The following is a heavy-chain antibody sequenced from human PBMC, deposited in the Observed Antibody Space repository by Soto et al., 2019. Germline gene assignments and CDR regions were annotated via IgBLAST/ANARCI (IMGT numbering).Heavy chain of an antibody. CDR3: ARARDDLLYAY. V-gene: IGHV3-66*01. D-gene: IGHD2-2*02. Sequence: PGGSLRLSCAASGFTVSSTYMSWVRQAPGKGLEWISVLYSGGTTYYADSVKGRFSISRDTSKNTLYLEMNGLRAEDTGVYYCARARDDLLYAYWGQGALVTVSS. CDR2: LYSGGTT. CDR1: GFTVSSTY. J-gene: IGHJ4*02.